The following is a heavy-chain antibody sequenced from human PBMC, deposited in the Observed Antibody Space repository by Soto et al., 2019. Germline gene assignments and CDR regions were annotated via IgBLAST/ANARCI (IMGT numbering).Heavy chain of an antibody. CDR1: GFSLITTGSG. D-gene: IGHD4-17*01. CDR3: VHRMPAVTTFGMDV. J-gene: IGHJ6*02. Sequence: QITLKESGPPVVEPTQTLTLTCTFSGFSLITTGSGVAWIRQPPGKALEWLALIYWDDDKRYSPSLKSRLTITKDTSKNQVVLTMTNMDPVDTGTYFCVHRMPAVTTFGMDVWGQGTAVTVSS. V-gene: IGHV2-5*02. CDR2: IYWDDDK.